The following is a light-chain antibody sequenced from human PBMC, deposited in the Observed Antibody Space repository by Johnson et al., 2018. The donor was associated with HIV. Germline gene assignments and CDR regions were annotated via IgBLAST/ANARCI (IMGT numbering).Light chain of an antibody. J-gene: IGLJ1*01. Sequence: QSVLTQPPSASGTPGQRVTISCSGSSSNIGSNTVNWYQQLPGTTPKLLIYRNNQRPSGVPDRFSGSKSGTSASMAISGLQAEAEAEYYCAAWDDSLNGYVFGTGTKVTVL. CDR2: RNN. CDR3: AAWDDSLNGYV. CDR1: SSNIGSNT. V-gene: IGLV1-44*01.